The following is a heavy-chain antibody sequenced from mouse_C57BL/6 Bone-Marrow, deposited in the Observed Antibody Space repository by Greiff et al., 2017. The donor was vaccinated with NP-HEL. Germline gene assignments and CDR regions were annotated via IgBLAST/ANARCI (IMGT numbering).Heavy chain of an antibody. J-gene: IGHJ2*01. D-gene: IGHD2-12*01. Sequence: VQLQQPGAELVKPGASVKMSCKASGYTFTSYWITWVKQRPGQGLEWIGDIYPGSGSTNYNEKFKSKATLTVDTSSSTAYMQLSSLTSEDSAVYYCARSDCDYIPAFDYWGQGTTLTVSS. CDR2: IYPGSGST. CDR3: ARSDCDYIPAFDY. CDR1: GYTFTSYW. V-gene: IGHV1-55*01.